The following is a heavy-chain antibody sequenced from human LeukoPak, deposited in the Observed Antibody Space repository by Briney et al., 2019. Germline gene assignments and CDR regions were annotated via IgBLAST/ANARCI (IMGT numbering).Heavy chain of an antibody. Sequence: SETLSLTCGVYGGSFSAFYWTWIRQPPGEGLEWIGEISPSGSTNYNPSLKSRVTISVDSSQIQFSLRVSSVTAADTAVYYCARATASNWFDPWGQGTLVTVSS. D-gene: IGHD4-17*01. V-gene: IGHV4-34*01. CDR3: ARATASNWFDP. CDR2: ISPSGST. J-gene: IGHJ5*02. CDR1: GGSFSAFY.